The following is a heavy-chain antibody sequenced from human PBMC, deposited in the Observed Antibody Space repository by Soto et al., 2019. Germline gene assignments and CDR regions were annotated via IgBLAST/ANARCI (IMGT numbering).Heavy chain of an antibody. CDR3: ARSAARRQVGRYDYGLDV. Sequence: QVQLVESGGGLVEPGGSLRLSCTGSGFALRDNYMTWIRQAPGKGREWVSYSSSSGAYINYADPVKGRFPISRDNAYNSLHRQMDSLSAEDTAVYFCARSAARRQVGRYDYGLDVWGQGTLVTVSS. J-gene: IGHJ6*02. V-gene: IGHV3-11*06. CDR1: GFALRDNY. CDR2: SSSSGAYI. D-gene: IGHD6-25*01.